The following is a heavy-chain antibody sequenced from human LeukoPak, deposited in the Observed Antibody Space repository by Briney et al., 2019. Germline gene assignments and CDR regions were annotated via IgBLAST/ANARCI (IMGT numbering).Heavy chain of an antibody. CDR3: ARGRTKTIASDPFDY. V-gene: IGHV4-34*01. Sequence: GSLRLSCAGSGFTFSSYAMSWVRQAPGKGLEWIGEINHSGSTNYNPSLKSRVTISVDTSKNQFSLKLSSVTAADTAVYYCARGRTKTIASDPFDYWGQGTLVTVSS. CDR2: INHSGST. J-gene: IGHJ4*02. CDR1: GFTFSSYA. D-gene: IGHD1-7*01.